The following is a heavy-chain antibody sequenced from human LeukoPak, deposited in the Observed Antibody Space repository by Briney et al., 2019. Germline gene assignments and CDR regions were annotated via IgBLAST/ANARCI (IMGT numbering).Heavy chain of an antibody. J-gene: IGHJ4*02. D-gene: IGHD6-6*01. V-gene: IGHV3-33*06. CDR1: GFTFSSYG. Sequence: GGSLRLSCAASGFTFSSYGMHWVRQAPGKGLEWVAVIWYDGSNKYYADSVKGRFTISRDNSKNTLYLQMNSLRAEDTAVYYCAKDLGISSSYFDYWGQRTLVTVSS. CDR3: AKDLGISSSYFDY. CDR2: IWYDGSNK.